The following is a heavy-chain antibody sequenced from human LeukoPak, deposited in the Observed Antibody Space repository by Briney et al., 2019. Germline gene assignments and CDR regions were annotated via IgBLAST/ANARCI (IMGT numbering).Heavy chain of an antibody. J-gene: IGHJ4*02. CDR3: AKDFPAAAGLGIVY. CDR2: LSYDGSNK. V-gene: IGHV3-30*18. Sequence: GGSLRLSCAASGFTFSSYGMHWDRQAPGQGLEWVAVLSYDGSNKYYADSVKGRFTISRDNSKNTLYLQMNSLRADDTAVYHCAKDFPAAAGLGIVYWGQGTLVTVSS. D-gene: IGHD6-13*01. CDR1: GFTFSSYG.